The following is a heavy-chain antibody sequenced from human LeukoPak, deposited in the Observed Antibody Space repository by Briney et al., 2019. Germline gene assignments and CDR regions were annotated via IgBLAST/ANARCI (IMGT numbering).Heavy chain of an antibody. CDR2: ISSSSNNI. CDR3: ARDWRTMGGS. Sequence: PGGSLRLSCAASGFTFSSYEVNWVRQAPGKGLEWVSYISSSSNNIYYADSVKGRFTISRDNAKNSLYLQMNSLRAEDTAVYYCARDWRTMGGSWGQGALVTVSS. CDR1: GFTFSSYE. D-gene: IGHD3-16*01. J-gene: IGHJ5*02. V-gene: IGHV3-48*03.